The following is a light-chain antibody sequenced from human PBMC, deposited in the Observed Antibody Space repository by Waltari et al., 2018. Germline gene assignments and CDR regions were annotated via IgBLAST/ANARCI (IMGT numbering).Light chain of an antibody. Sequence: QSALTQPPSVSGSPGQSVTISCTGTSSDIGSYNRVSWYQQPPGTAPKLIIYEVTNRPSGGPDRFSGSKSGNTASLTISGLQAEDEADYYCNSYTGDRTVVFGGGTRLTVL. CDR3: NSYTGDRTVV. CDR2: EVT. J-gene: IGLJ2*01. CDR1: SSDIGSYNR. V-gene: IGLV2-18*02.